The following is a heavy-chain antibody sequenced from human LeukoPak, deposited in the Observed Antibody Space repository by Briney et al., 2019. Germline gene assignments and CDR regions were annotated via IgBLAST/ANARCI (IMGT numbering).Heavy chain of an antibody. D-gene: IGHD2/OR15-2a*01. J-gene: IGHJ2*01. CDR1: GGSISSGDYY. CDR2: IYYSGST. V-gene: IGHV4-30-4*01. CDR3: ARRPGFYYWYFDL. Sequence: SETLSLTCTVSGGSISSGDYYWSWIRQPPGKGLEWIGYIYYSGSTYYNPSLKSRVTISVDTSKNQFSLKLSSVTAADTAVYYCARRPGFYYWYFDLWGRGTLVTVSS.